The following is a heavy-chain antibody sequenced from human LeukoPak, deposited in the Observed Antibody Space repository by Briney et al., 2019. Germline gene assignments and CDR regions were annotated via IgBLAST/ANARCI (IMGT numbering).Heavy chain of an antibody. CDR1: GFTFSSYS. V-gene: IGHV3-21*01. CDR2: ISSSSSYI. Sequence: GGSRRLSCAASGFTFSSYSMNWVRQAPGKGLEWVSSISSSSSYIYYADSVKGRFTISRDNAKNSLCLQMSSLRAEDTAVYYCARDRQGDFDWSHAFDIWGQGTMVTVSS. J-gene: IGHJ3*02. D-gene: IGHD3-9*01. CDR3: ARDRQGDFDWSHAFDI.